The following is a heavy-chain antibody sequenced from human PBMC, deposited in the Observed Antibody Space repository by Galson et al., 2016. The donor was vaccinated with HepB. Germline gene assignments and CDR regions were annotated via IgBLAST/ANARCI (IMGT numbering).Heavy chain of an antibody. J-gene: IGHJ5*02. CDR2: ISGSGGST. CDR1: GFTFSRYA. CDR3: AKGRSLSAAVSIWFDP. D-gene: IGHD6-13*01. Sequence: SLRLSCAASGFTFSRYAMSWVRQAPGKGLEWVSSISGSGGSTFYADSVKGRFTISRDNSKNTVYLQMNSLRAEDTAVYYCAKGRSLSAAVSIWFDPWGQGTLVTVSS. V-gene: IGHV3-23*01.